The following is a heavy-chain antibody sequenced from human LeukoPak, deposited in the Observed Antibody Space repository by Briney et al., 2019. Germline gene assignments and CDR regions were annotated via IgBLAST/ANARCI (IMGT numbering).Heavy chain of an antibody. D-gene: IGHD1-14*01. Sequence: SVKASCKASGGTFSSYAISWVRQAPGQGLEWMGAIIPIFGTANYAQKFQGRVTITTDESTSTAYMELSSLRSEDTAVYYCARDHLPDRGYYYYMDVWGKGTTVTVSS. CDR3: ARDHLPDRGYYYYMDV. CDR1: GGTFSSYA. CDR2: IIPIFGTA. V-gene: IGHV1-69*05. J-gene: IGHJ6*03.